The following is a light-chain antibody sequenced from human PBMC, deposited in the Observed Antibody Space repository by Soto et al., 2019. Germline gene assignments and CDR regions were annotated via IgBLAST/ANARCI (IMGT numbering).Light chain of an antibody. V-gene: IGLV2-23*03. J-gene: IGLJ1*01. CDR2: EGS. CDR1: SSDVGSYEF. Sequence: SVLTQPASVSESPGQSITISCTGTSSDVGSYEFVSWYQQYPGKAPKLMIYEGSKRPSGVSDRFSGSKSGNTASLTISGLQAEDEADYFCCSYAGGSNVFGAGTKLTVL. CDR3: CSYAGGSNV.